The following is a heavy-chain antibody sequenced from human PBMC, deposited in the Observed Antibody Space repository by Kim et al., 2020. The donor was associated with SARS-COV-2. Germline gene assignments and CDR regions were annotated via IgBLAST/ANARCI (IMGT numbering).Heavy chain of an antibody. V-gene: IGHV3-7*01. CDR3: ATSCDSSGNY. J-gene: IGHJ4*02. CDR2: IKQDGSDT. D-gene: IGHD3-22*01. CDR1: GFTFRNEW. Sequence: GGSLRLSCAASGFTFRNEWMSWVRQAPGKGLEWVANIKQDGSDTYYVDSVKGRFTISRDNAKNSLYLQMNSLRAEDTALYYCATSCDSSGNYWGQGTLVTVSS.